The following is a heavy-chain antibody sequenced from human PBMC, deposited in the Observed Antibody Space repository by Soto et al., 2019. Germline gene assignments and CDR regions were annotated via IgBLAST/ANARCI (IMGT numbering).Heavy chain of an antibody. CDR3: GRWLGTSYGMDV. V-gene: IGHV4-4*02. CDR2: IYHNGSP. CDR1: GGSISSTNW. Sequence: QVQLQESGPGLVQPSGTLSLTCAVSGGSISSTNWWSWVRQSPGKGLEWIGEIYHNGSPDYSPSLKSRVTISVDVSKNHVFLKLTSVTAAETAMYFCGRWLGTSYGMDVWGQGTAVNVSS. D-gene: IGHD3-10*01. J-gene: IGHJ6*02.